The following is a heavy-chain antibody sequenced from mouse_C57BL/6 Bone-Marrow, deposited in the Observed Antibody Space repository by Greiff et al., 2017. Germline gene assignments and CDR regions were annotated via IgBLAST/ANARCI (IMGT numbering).Heavy chain of an antibody. CDR1: GFSLTSYG. J-gene: IGHJ1*03. CDR3: AKQSSSDWYFDV. V-gene: IGHV2-9*01. CDR2: IWGGGST. D-gene: IGHD1-1*01. Sequence: QVQLQQSGPGLVAPSQSLSITCTASGFSLTSYGVDWVRQPPGKGLEWLGVIWGGGSTNYNSAHMSRLSISKDNSKGQIFLKMNSLQTDDTAMYYCAKQSSSDWYFDVWGTGTTVTVSS.